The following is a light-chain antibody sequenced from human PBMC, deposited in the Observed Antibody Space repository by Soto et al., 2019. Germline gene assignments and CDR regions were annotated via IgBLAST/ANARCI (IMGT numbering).Light chain of an antibody. Sequence: DIEMTQSPSSLSATVGARVTVTCRASQTISNFLNWYQQTPGKAPKLLIYGASNLQSGVPSRFSGSGSGTDFTLTISSLQTEDFATYVCQHSYNTPRTFGQGTKVDIK. V-gene: IGKV1-39*01. CDR1: QTISNF. J-gene: IGKJ1*01. CDR3: QHSYNTPRT. CDR2: GAS.